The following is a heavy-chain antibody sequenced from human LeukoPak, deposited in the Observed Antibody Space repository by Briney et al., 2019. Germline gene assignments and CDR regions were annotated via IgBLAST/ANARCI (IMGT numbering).Heavy chain of an antibody. CDR3: ARAPSVVVPGDY. CDR2: IKQEGSEK. J-gene: IGHJ4*02. Sequence: GGSLRLSCAASGFTFSSYWMSWVRQAPGKGLEWVANIKQEGSEKYYVDSVKGRFTISRDNAKNSLYLQMSSLRGEDTAVYYCARAPSVVVPGDYWGQGTLVTVSS. V-gene: IGHV3-7*04. D-gene: IGHD2-15*01. CDR1: GFTFSSYW.